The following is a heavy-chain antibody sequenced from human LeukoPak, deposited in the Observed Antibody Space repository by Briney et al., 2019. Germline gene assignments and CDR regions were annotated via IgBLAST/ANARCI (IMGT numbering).Heavy chain of an antibody. CDR1: GGSISSYY. CDR3: ARARVPYSYGDAFDI. J-gene: IGHJ3*02. V-gene: IGHV4-59*01. D-gene: IGHD5-18*01. CDR2: ICYSGST. Sequence: SETLSLTCTVSGGSISSYYWSWIRQPPGKGLEWIGYICYSGSTNYNPSLKSRVTISVDTSKNQFSLKLSSVTAADTAVYYCARARVPYSYGDAFDIWGQGTLVTVSS.